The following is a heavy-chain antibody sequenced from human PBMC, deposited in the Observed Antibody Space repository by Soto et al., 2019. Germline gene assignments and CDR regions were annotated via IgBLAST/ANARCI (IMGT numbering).Heavy chain of an antibody. J-gene: IGHJ4*02. Sequence: QVQLVQCGAEVKKPGSSVKVSCKASGGTFSSYAISWVRQAPGQGLEWMGGIIPIFGTANYAQKFQGRVTITADKSTSTADMELSSLRSEDTAVYYWARDGGYCSSTSCPGDYWGQGTLVTVSS. V-gene: IGHV1-69*06. CDR2: IIPIFGTA. CDR1: GGTFSSYA. CDR3: ARDGGYCSSTSCPGDY. D-gene: IGHD2-2*01.